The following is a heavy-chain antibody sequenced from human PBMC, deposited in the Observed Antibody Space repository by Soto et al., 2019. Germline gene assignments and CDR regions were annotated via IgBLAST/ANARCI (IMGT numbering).Heavy chain of an antibody. CDR2: IIPIFCTA. Sequence: VKLPCQGSGSTFSTYAISLRRQAPGQGLEWMGGIIPIFCTANYAQKFQGSVTITADESTSTAYMDLRSLRSQYTSLYYCSIERHGAGCHYFDYCGQGTLDTVS. V-gene: IGHV1-69*13. CDR3: SIERHGAGCHYFDY. J-gene: IGHJ4*02. D-gene: IGHD2-21*01. CDR1: GSTFSTYA.